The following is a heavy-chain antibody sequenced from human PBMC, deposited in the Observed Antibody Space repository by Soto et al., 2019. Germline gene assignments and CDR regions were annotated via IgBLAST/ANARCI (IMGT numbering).Heavy chain of an antibody. V-gene: IGHV1-69*13. Sequence: RASVKVSCKASGGTFSSYAISWVRQAPGQGLEWMGGIIPIFGTANYAQKFQGRVTITADESTSTAYMELSSLRSEDTAVYYCARGRITMIVVVPGYYYYGMDVWGQGTTVTVSS. D-gene: IGHD3-22*01. CDR3: ARGRITMIVVVPGYYYYGMDV. CDR1: GGTFSSYA. CDR2: IIPIFGTA. J-gene: IGHJ6*02.